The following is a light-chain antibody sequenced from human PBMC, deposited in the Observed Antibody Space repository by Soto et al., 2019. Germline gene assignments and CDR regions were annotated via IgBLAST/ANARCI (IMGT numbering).Light chain of an antibody. Sequence: DIQMTQSPSTLSGSVGDRVTITCRASQTISSWLAWYQQKPGKAPKLLIYAASTLQSGVPSRFSGSGSGTEFTLTISSLQPEDFATYYCQQYNSYSGTFGQGTKVDIK. V-gene: IGKV1-5*01. J-gene: IGKJ1*01. CDR1: QTISSW. CDR2: AAS. CDR3: QQYNSYSGT.